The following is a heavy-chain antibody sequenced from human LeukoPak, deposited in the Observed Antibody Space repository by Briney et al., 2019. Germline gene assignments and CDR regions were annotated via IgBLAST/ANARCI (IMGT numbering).Heavy chain of an antibody. Sequence: PSETLFLTCIVSGGSISRGSYYWNWIRQPAGKGLEWMGRVYNSGSTNYNPSLKSRVTISTDMSKNQFSLKLSSVTAADTAVYYCARQTFGALYFDSWGQGTLVTVSS. D-gene: IGHD3-10*01. CDR3: ARQTFGALYFDS. CDR1: GGSISRGSYY. CDR2: VYNSGST. V-gene: IGHV4-61*02. J-gene: IGHJ4*02.